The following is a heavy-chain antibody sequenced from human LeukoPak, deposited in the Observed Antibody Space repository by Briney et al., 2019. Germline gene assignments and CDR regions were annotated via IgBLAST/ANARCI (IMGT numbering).Heavy chain of an antibody. CDR1: GYTFTNYG. Sequence: GASVKVSCKASGYTFTNYGISWVRQAPGQGLEWMGRIDPKSGGTRLRQDFQGRVAMTRDTSISTAYLEMNSLGFDDTAAYFCARLMTIGDAFDVWGQGTILTVSS. V-gene: IGHV1-2*06. J-gene: IGHJ3*01. CDR2: IDPKSGGT. CDR3: ARLMTIGDAFDV. D-gene: IGHD4/OR15-4a*01.